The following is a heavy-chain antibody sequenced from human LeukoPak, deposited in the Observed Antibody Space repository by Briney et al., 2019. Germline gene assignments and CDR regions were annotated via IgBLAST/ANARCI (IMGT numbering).Heavy chain of an antibody. CDR3: AKRLKRNYYYHYAMDV. D-gene: IGHD3-22*01. V-gene: IGHV3-23*01. Sequence: GGSLRLSCTASGFTFSNFWMGWVRQAPGKGLEWVSRIDDSGVIRSYADSVKGRFTISRDNSKMTLTLQMNSLRAEDTAVYYCAKRLKRNYYYHYAMDVWGQGTTVTVSS. CDR2: IDDSGVIR. J-gene: IGHJ6*02. CDR1: GFTFSNFW.